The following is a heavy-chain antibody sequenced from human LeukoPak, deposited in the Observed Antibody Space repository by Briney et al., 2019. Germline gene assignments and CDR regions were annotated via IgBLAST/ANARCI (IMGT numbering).Heavy chain of an antibody. D-gene: IGHD1-26*01. CDR1: GFTFSSYA. CDR3: ARVSMGNYYFDY. Sequence: GRSPRLSCAASGFTFSSYAMHWVRQAPGKGLEWVAVISYDGSNKYYADSVKGRFTISRDNSKNTLYLQMNGLRAEDTAVYYCARVSMGNYYFDYWGQGTLVTVSS. J-gene: IGHJ4*02. CDR2: ISYDGSNK. V-gene: IGHV3-30-3*01.